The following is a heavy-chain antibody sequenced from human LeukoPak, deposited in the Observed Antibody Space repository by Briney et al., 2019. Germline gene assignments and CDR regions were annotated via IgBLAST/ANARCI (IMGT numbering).Heavy chain of an antibody. D-gene: IGHD3-9*01. CDR3: AAQFNDILTGYYNRPFDY. Sequence: GGSLRLSCAASGFTFSSYGMHWVRQAPGKGLEWVAVIWYDGSNKYYADSVKGRFTISRDNSKNTLYPQMNSLRAEDTAVYYCAAQFNDILTGYYNRPFDYWGQGTLVTVSS. J-gene: IGHJ4*02. CDR2: IWYDGSNK. CDR1: GFTFSSYG. V-gene: IGHV3-33*01.